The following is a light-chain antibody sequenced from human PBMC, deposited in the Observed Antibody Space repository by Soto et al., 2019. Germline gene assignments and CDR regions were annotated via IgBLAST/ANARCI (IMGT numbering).Light chain of an antibody. CDR2: SNH. Sequence: QSVLTQPPAASGTPGQRVTISCSGSSSNIGSNTVNCYQQLPRTAPKLLMYSNHQRPSGVPARFSGSKHGTSDCLAINGLTAEDEAEYHCATWDARLHALYVLATGNK. J-gene: IGLJ1*01. CDR1: SSNIGSNT. CDR3: ATWDARLHALYV. V-gene: IGLV1-44*01.